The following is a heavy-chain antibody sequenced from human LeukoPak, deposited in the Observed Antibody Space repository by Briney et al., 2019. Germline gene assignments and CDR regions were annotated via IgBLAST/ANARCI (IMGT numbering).Heavy chain of an antibody. V-gene: IGHV3-7*03. J-gene: IGHJ5*02. CDR1: GFTFSSYW. Sequence: GGSLRLSCAASGFTFSSYWMNWARQAPGKGLEWVASINHNGNVNYYVDSVKGRFTISRDNAKNTLYLQMNSLRAEDTAVYYCAKNVGYCSSTSCPYNWFDPWGQGTLVTVSS. CDR3: AKNVGYCSSTSCPYNWFDP. CDR2: INHNGNVN. D-gene: IGHD2-2*01.